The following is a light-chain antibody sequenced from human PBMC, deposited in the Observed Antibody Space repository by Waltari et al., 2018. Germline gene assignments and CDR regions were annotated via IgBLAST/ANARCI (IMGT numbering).Light chain of an antibody. CDR3: AAWDDSLNGPV. CDR2: NND. V-gene: IGLV1-44*01. CDR1: SFTIGSNT. J-gene: IGLJ3*02. Sequence: QPVLTQPPPSSGTPGQRVTISWSGRSFTIGSNTVHWFRQIPGTAPTLLIYNNDQRPPWVPDRFSGSKSGTSASLAISGLQSEHEADYYCAAWDDSLNGPVFGGGTKLTVL.